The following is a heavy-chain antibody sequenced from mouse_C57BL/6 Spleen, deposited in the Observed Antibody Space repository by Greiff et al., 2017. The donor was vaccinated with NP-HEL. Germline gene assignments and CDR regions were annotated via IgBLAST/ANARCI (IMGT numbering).Heavy chain of an antibody. CDR3: TTIYYGNYEAY. CDR2: IDPEDGDT. Sequence: EVQLQQSGAELVRPGASVKLSCTASGFNIKDYYMHWVKQRPEQGLEWIGRIDPEDGDTEYAPKFQGKATMTADTSSNTAYLQLSSLTSEDTAVYYCTTIYYGNYEAYWGQGTLVTVSA. J-gene: IGHJ3*01. V-gene: IGHV14-1*01. D-gene: IGHD2-1*01. CDR1: GFNIKDYY.